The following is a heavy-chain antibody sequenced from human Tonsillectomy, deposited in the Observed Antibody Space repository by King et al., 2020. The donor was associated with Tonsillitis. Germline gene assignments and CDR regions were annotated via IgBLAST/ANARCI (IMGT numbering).Heavy chain of an antibody. CDR2: ISSSSLYT. V-gene: IGHV3-21*01. Sequence: VQLVESGGGLVKPGGSLRLSCAASGFTFRSYPINWVRQAPGKGLEWVSAISSSSLYTYYTDSVKGRFTISRDNAKNSLYLQMNSLRAEDTAVYYCARYYGSGSYLDYWGQGTLVTVSS. CDR3: ARYYGSGSYLDY. J-gene: IGHJ4*02. D-gene: IGHD3-10*01. CDR1: GFTFRSYP.